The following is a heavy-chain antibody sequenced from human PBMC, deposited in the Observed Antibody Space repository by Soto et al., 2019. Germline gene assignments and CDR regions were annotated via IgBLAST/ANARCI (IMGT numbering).Heavy chain of an antibody. CDR2: MNAGNGNT. J-gene: IGHJ4*02. Sequence: GSSVKVSCKACGDTFSGHAIHWVRQAPGQRLEWMGWMNAGNGNTKYSQKFQGRVTITRDTSASTAYMELSSLRSEDTAVYYCARGGEPTDYWGQGTLVTVSS. D-gene: IGHD2-21*01. CDR1: GDTFSGHA. V-gene: IGHV1-3*01. CDR3: ARGGEPTDY.